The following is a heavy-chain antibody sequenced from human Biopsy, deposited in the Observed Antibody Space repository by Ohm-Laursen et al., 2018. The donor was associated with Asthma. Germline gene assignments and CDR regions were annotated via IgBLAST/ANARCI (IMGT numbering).Heavy chain of an antibody. V-gene: IGHV1-24*01. CDR1: GYILTDLS. J-gene: IGHJ4*02. Sequence: ASVSAFCHISGYILTDLSIHWVRQAPGQGLEWMVVHDHEEGGTVNARRLQGRVTMTEDTSTDTAYMELSSLSSDDTAVYYCASDFPKDYVRYNFQFWGQGTLVTVSS. CDR2: HDHEEGGT. CDR3: ASDFPKDYVRYNFQF. D-gene: IGHD4-17*01.